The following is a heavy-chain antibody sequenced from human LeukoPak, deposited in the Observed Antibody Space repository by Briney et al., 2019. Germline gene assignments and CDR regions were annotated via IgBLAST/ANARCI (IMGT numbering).Heavy chain of an antibody. CDR1: GGSFSGYY. CDR3: ARARLWFTY. D-gene: IGHD5-18*01. V-gene: IGHV4-34*01. CDR2: INHSGST. Sequence: PSETLSLTCAVYGGSFSGYYWSWIRQPPGKGLEWIGEINHSGSTNYNPSLKSRVTISVDTSKNQFSLKLSSVTAADTAVYYCARARLWFTYWGQGTLVTVPS. J-gene: IGHJ4*02.